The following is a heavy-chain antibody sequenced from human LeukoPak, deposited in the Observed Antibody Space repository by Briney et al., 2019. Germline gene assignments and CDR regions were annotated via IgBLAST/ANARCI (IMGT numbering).Heavy chain of an antibody. CDR2: IHRDGRT. J-gene: IGHJ4*02. CDR1: GVSISSSGW. D-gene: IGHD3-9*01. Sequence: PSETLSLTCAVSGVSISSSGWWIWVRQPPGQGLEWIGEIHRDGRTRYNPSLKSRVTMSMDYSKNQFSLSVTSVTAADTAIYYCGKTDIYFNPIDYWGPGSLVTVSS. CDR3: GKTDIYFNPIDY. V-gene: IGHV4-4*02.